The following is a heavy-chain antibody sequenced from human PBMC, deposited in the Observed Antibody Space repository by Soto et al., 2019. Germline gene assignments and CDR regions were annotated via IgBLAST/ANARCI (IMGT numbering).Heavy chain of an antibody. Sequence: SETLSLTCTVSGGSISSSSYYWGWIRQPPGKGLEWIGYIYYSGSTYYNPSLKSRVTISVDTSKNQFSLKLSSVTAADTAVYYCARDRYYYDSSGYPYTLAHYSDDWGQGTLVTVAS. V-gene: IGHV4-39*07. CDR3: ARDRYYYDSSGYPYTLAHYSDD. CDR1: GGSISSSSYY. CDR2: IYYSGST. D-gene: IGHD3-22*01. J-gene: IGHJ4*02.